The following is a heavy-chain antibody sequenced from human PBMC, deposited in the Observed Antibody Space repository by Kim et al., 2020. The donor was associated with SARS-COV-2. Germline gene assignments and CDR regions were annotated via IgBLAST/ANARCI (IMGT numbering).Heavy chain of an antibody. J-gene: IGHJ4*02. CDR3: AKERGMAYYDSSGAFDY. V-gene: IGHV3-23*03. D-gene: IGHD3-22*01. Sequence: VKGRFTISRDNSKNTLYLQMNSLRAEDTAVYYCAKERGMAYYDSSGAFDYWGQGTLVTVSS.